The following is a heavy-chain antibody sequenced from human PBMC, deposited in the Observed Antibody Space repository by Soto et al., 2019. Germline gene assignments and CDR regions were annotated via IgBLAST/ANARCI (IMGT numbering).Heavy chain of an antibody. V-gene: IGHV3-21*01. CDR1: GFTFKTYS. CDR2: ITPSSTYM. CDR3: ARGMGDFVL. Sequence: PGGSLRLSCSISGFTFKTYSMNWVRQAPAKGLEWVSSITPSSTYMYYADSVKGRFTISRDNAQNSVYLQMNSLRAEDTAVYYCARGMGDFVLWGQGNVVSVSS. D-gene: IGHD3-16*01. J-gene: IGHJ4*02.